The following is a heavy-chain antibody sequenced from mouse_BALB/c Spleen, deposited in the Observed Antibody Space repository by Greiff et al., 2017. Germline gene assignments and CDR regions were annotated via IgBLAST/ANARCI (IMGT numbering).Heavy chain of an antibody. D-gene: IGHD2-4*01. CDR3: ARAHSRSTMITTWFAY. V-gene: IGHV5-4*02. Sequence: EVKVVESGGGLVKPGGSLKLSCAASGFTFSDYYMYWVRQTPEKRLEWVATISDGGSYTYYPDSVKGRFTISRDNAKNNLYLQMSSLKSEDTAMYYCARAHSRSTMITTWFAYWGQGTLVTVSA. CDR1: GFTFSDYY. J-gene: IGHJ3*01. CDR2: ISDGGSYT.